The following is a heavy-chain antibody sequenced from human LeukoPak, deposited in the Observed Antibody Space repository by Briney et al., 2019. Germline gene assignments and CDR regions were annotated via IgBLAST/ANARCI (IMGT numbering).Heavy chain of an antibody. D-gene: IGHD6-19*01. CDR2: ISAYNGNT. J-gene: IGHJ4*02. CDR3: ARAVAGFDY. V-gene: IGHV1-18*01. CDR1: GYTFTSYG. Sequence: VASVNVSCKSSGYTFTSYGISWVRQAPGQGLEWMGWISAYNGNTNYAQKLQGRVTMTTDTSTSTAYMERRSLRSDDTALYYCARAVAGFDYWGQGTLVTVSS.